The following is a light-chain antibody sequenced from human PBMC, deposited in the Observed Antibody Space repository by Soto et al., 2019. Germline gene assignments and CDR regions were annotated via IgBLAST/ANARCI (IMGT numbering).Light chain of an antibody. CDR3: QHCHRSLT. CDR1: QSISNW. Sequence: DIQMTQSPSTLSASVGDRVTITCRASQSISNWLAWYQQRPGIAPNLLIAGASILQRGVPSMFSGSAARTEFILISSILQADYIATYYCQHCHRSLTFGPGTKVDIK. V-gene: IGKV1-5*01. J-gene: IGKJ1*01. CDR2: GAS.